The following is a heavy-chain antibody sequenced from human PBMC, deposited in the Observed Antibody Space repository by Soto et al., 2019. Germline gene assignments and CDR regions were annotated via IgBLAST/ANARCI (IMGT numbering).Heavy chain of an antibody. J-gene: IGHJ3*02. CDR2: IYYSGST. D-gene: IGHD3-9*01. CDR1: GGSISSGGYY. Sequence: SETLSLTCTVSGGSISSGGYYWSWIRQHPGKGLEWIGYIYYSGSTYYNPSLKSRVTISVDTSKNQFSLKLSSVTAADTAVYYCAREEYDILTGYRDAFDIWGQGTMVTVSS. CDR3: AREEYDILTGYRDAFDI. V-gene: IGHV4-31*03.